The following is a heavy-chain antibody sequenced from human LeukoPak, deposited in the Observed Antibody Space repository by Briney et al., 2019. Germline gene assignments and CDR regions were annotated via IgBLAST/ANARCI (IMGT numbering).Heavy chain of an antibody. CDR2: IYYSGST. CDR1: DDSIRSSAYY. CDR3: ASEPYGSGSFLGAFDI. D-gene: IGHD3-10*01. V-gene: IGHV4-39*01. Sequence: SETLSLTCAVSDDSIRSSAYYWGWIRQPPGKGLEWIGSIYYSGSTYYNPSLKSRVTISIDTSKNQFSLKLSSVTAANTAVYYCASEPYGSGSFLGAFDIWGQGTMVTVSS. J-gene: IGHJ3*02.